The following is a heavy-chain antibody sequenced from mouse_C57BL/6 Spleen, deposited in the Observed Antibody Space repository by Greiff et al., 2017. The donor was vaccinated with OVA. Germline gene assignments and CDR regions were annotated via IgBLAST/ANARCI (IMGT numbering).Heavy chain of an antibody. V-gene: IGHV5-17*01. D-gene: IGHD1-1*01. Sequence: EVQLQQSGGGLVKPGGSLKLSCAASGFTFSDYGMHWVRQAPEKGLEWVAYISSGSSTIYYADTVKGRFTISRDNAKNTLFLQMSSLRSEDTAMYYCARTQITTVVKDYYAMDYWGQGTSVTVSS. CDR1: GFTFSDYG. CDR3: ARTQITTVVKDYYAMDY. CDR2: ISSGSSTI. J-gene: IGHJ4*01.